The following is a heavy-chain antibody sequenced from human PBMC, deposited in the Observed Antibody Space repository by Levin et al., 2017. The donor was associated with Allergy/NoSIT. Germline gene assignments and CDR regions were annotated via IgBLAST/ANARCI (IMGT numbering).Heavy chain of an antibody. Sequence: GESLKISCAASGFIVSDSYMSWIRQAPGKGLEWVSYISRGNSYTNYLDSVKGRFTISRDNAKNSLYPQMNSLRAEDTAIYYCARGRVPNDYWGQGTLVTVSS. D-gene: IGHD3-10*01. J-gene: IGHJ4*02. CDR1: GFIVSDSY. CDR3: ARGRVPNDY. V-gene: IGHV3-11*05. CDR2: ISRGNSYT.